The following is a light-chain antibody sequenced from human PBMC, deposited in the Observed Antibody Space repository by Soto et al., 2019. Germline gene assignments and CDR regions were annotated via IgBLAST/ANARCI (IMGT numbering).Light chain of an antibody. J-gene: IGKJ5*01. CDR2: DAS. CDR1: QSVGTY. CDR3: QQRSNGPSIT. Sequence: EIVLTQSPATVSLSPGERATLSCRASQSVGTYLAWYQQKPGQGPSLLIYDASTRATGFPARFSGSGSGTDFTLTISSLEPEDFAVYYCQQRSNGPSITFGQGTRLEIK. V-gene: IGKV3-11*01.